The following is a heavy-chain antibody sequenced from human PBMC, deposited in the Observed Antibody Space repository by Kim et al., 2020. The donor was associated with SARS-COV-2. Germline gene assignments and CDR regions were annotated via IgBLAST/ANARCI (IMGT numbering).Heavy chain of an antibody. J-gene: IGHJ6*02. V-gene: IGHV4-34*01. CDR3: ARLGDSRKVFLYYYYGMDV. Sequence: SETLSLTCAVYGGSFSGYYWSWIRQPPGKGLEWIGEINHSGSTNYNPSLKSRVTISVDTSKNQFSLKLSSVTAADTAVYYCARLGDSRKVFLYYYYGMDVWGQGTTVTVSS. CDR1: GGSFSGYY. CDR2: INHSGST. D-gene: IGHD3-22*01.